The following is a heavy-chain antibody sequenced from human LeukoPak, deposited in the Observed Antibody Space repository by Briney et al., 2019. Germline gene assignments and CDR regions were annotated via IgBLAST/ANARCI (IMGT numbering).Heavy chain of an antibody. CDR2: IKQDGSVK. CDR1: GFTFSGYW. V-gene: IGHV3-7*01. J-gene: IGHJ6*03. Sequence: GGSLRLSCVGSGFTFSGYWMSWVRQAPGKGLEWVANIKQDGSVKYYVDSVEGRFTISRDNAKNSLYLQMNSLRAEDTAVYYCARDPGSAFGGVIVKVNYYYMDVWGKGTTVTVSS. CDR3: ARDPGSAFGGVIVKVNYYYMDV. D-gene: IGHD3-16*02.